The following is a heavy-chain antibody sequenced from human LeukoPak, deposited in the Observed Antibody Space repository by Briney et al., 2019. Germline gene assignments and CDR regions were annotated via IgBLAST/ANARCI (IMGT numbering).Heavy chain of an antibody. CDR2: IIPIFGTA. CDR1: GGTFSSYA. V-gene: IGHV1-69*13. Sequence: SVKVSCKASGGTFSSYAISWVRQAPGQGLEWMGGIIPIFGTANYAQKFQGRVTITADESTSTAYMELSSLRCEDTAVYYCARGAGTHYYYYGMDVWGQGTTVTVSS. D-gene: IGHD3-10*01. CDR3: ARGAGTHYYYYGMDV. J-gene: IGHJ6*02.